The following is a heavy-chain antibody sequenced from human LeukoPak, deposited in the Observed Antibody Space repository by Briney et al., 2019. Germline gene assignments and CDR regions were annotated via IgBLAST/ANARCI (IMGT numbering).Heavy chain of an antibody. J-gene: IGHJ4*02. D-gene: IGHD1-26*01. Sequence: VASVKVSCKTSGYTFADYFIHWVRQALGQGLEWMGRINANSGGTEYQQKFQGRVTMTRDTSISTAYVEVNWLISDDTAIYYCARDVSSTPNWEFDYWGQGTLVTVSS. V-gene: IGHV1-2*06. CDR2: INANSGGT. CDR3: ARDVSSTPNWEFDY. CDR1: GYTFADYF.